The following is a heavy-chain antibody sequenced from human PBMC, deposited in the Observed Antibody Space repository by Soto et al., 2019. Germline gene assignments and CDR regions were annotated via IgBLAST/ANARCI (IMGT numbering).Heavy chain of an antibody. CDR3: ARGRGHDYGDYGRDY. V-gene: IGHV1-8*01. D-gene: IGHD4-17*01. Sequence: ASVMVSCKASGYTFTSYDINWVRQATGQGLEWMGWMNPNSGNTGYAQKFQGRVTMTRNTSISTAYMELSSLRSEDTAVYYCARGRGHDYGDYGRDYWGQGTLVTVSS. CDR1: GYTFTSYD. J-gene: IGHJ4*02. CDR2: MNPNSGNT.